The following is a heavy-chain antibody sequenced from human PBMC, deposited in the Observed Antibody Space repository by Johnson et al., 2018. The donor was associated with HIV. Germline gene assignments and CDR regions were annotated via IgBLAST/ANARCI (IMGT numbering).Heavy chain of an antibody. CDR3: AKVIGAAGLDAFDI. CDR1: GFTFSSYG. V-gene: IGHV3-30*02. CDR2: IRYDGSNK. J-gene: IGHJ3*02. Sequence: VHLVESGGGVVQPGGSLRLSCAASGFTFSSYGMHWVRQAPGKGLEWVAFIRYDGSNKYYADSVKGRFTISRDNSKNTLYLQMNSLRTEDTAVYYCAKVIGAAGLDAFDIWGQGTMVTVSS. D-gene: IGHD6-13*01.